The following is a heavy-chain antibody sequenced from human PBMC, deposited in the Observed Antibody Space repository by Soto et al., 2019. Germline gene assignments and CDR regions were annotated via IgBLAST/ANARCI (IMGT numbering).Heavy chain of an antibody. Sequence: GGSLRLSCAGSGFTFSSYAMHWVRQAPGKGLEWVAVISYDGSNKYYADSVKGRFTISRDNSKNTLYLQMNSLRAEDTAVYYCARPTYGDYYYYYYGMDVWGQGTTVTVSS. D-gene: IGHD4-17*01. CDR1: GFTFSSYA. CDR3: ARPTYGDYYYYYYGMDV. V-gene: IGHV3-30-3*01. CDR2: ISYDGSNK. J-gene: IGHJ6*02.